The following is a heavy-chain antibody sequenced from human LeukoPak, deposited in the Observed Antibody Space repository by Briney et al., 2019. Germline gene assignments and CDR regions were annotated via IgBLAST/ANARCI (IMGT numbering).Heavy chain of an antibody. CDR1: GYTFTDYH. D-gene: IGHD1-14*01. Sequence: ASVKVSCQPSGYTFTDYHMNWLRPAPGKGVEWVGISNPRGDITTYAQKFQGRVTMTSDTSTNTVYLELTSLRSEDTAVYYCARSLPQRDGRKHGLDVWGQGTTVTVS. CDR3: ARSLPQRDGRKHGLDV. V-gene: IGHV1-46*01. J-gene: IGHJ6*02. CDR2: SNPRGDIT.